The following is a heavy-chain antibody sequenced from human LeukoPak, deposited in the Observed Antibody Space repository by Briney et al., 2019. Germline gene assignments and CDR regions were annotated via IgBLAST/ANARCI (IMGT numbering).Heavy chain of an antibody. CDR3: ARDLISGHYTFDY. CDR1: GYPFSSFI. V-gene: IGHV3-48*02. D-gene: IGHD1-26*01. J-gene: IGHJ4*02. Sequence: GGSLRLSCAASGYPFSSFIMNWVRQAPGKGLEWVSYISSTSSTIYYADSVQGRFTVSRDNDKNSLYLQMNSLRDDDTAVYYCARDLISGHYTFDYWGQGTLVTVSS. CDR2: ISSTSSTI.